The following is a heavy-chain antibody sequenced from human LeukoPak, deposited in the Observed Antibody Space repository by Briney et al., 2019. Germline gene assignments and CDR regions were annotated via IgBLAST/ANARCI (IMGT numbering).Heavy chain of an antibody. J-gene: IGHJ4*02. CDR2: MNPHSGVT. CDR1: GYTLKDYF. D-gene: IGHD3-10*01. V-gene: IGHV1-2*02. CDR3: ARDLGITSRRGFDF. Sequence: ASVKVSCKASGYTLKDYFIHWLRQAPGEGLEWMGWMNPHSGVTGPTRLLQGRVTLTRDTSTSTAYMELSGLTLGDTAFYFCARDLGITSRRGFDFWGQGTLVTVSS.